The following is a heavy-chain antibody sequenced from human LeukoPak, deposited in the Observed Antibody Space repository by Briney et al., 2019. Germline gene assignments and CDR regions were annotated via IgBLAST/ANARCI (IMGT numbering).Heavy chain of an antibody. V-gene: IGHV3-66*01. CDR3: ASAPTHIKYDILTGYPVDY. J-gene: IGHJ4*02. Sequence: GGSLRLSCAASGFTFSNYALSWVRQAPGKGLEWVSVIYSGGSTYYADSVKGRFTISRDNSKNTLYLQMNSLRAEDTAVYYCASAPTHIKYDILTGYPVDYWGQGTLVTVSS. CDR2: IYSGGST. D-gene: IGHD3-9*01. CDR1: GFTFSNYA.